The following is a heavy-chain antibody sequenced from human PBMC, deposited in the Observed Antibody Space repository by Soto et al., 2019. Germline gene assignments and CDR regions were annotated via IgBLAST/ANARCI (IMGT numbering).Heavy chain of an antibody. CDR1: GFTVSSNY. J-gene: IGHJ6*02. CDR2: IYSGDTT. V-gene: IGHV3-53*01. Sequence: EVQLVESGGGLIQPGGSLRLSCAASGFTVSSNYMSWVRQAPGKGLEWVSVIYSGDTTYYTDSVKGRFTISRDHSKNTLYLQMNGLRAEDTAVYYCARDLRTLYGMDVWGQGTTVTVSS. CDR3: ARDLRTLYGMDV.